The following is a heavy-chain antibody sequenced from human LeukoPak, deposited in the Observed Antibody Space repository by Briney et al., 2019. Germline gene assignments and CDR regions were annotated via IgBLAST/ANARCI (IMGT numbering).Heavy chain of an antibody. Sequence: ASVKVSCKASGYTFTNYYVQWVRQAPGQGLEWMGIINPRDRSISYAQKFQGRVTMTRDTSTSTVYMELSSLRSEDTAMYYCARAWGPGIAGGGDYWGQGTLVTVSS. CDR2: INPRDRSI. D-gene: IGHD6-13*01. V-gene: IGHV1-46*01. J-gene: IGHJ4*02. CDR3: ARAWGPGIAGGGDY. CDR1: GYTFTNYY.